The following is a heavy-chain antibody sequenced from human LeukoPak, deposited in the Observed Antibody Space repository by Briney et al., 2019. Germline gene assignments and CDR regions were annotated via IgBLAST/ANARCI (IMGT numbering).Heavy chain of an antibody. CDR3: ARDPSRRYSNSPNYYYYMDV. V-gene: IGHV1-69*13. J-gene: IGHJ6*03. CDR2: IIPIFGTA. D-gene: IGHD4-11*01. CDR1: GGTFSSYA. Sequence: GASVKVSCKASGGTFSSYAISWVRQAPGQGLEWMGGIIPIFGTANYAQKFQGRVTITADESTSTAYMELSSLRSEDTAVYYCARDPSRRYSNSPNYYYYMDVWGKGTTVTVSS.